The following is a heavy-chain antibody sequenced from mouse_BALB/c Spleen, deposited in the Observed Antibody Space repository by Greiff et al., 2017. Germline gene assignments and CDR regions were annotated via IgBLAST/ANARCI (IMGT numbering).Heavy chain of an antibody. Sequence: EVKLVESGGGLVKPGGSLKLSCAASGFTFSDYYMYWVRQTPEKRLEWVATISDGGSYTYYPDSVKGRFTISRDNAKNTLYLQMSSLKSEDTAMYYCARTMITTRTWFAYWGQGTLVTVSA. V-gene: IGHV5-4*02. CDR3: ARTMITTRTWFAY. CDR2: ISDGGSYT. J-gene: IGHJ3*01. CDR1: GFTFSDYY. D-gene: IGHD2-4*01.